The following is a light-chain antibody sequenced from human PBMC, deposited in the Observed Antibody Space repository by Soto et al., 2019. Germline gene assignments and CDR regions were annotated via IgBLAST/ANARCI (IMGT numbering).Light chain of an antibody. J-gene: IGLJ1*01. V-gene: IGLV2-14*01. Sequence: QSVLTRPACVSGCPGQSITISCTGTSSDVGGYNYVSWYQQHPGKAPKLMIYDVSNRPSGVSNRFSGSKSGNTASLTISGLQAEDEADYYCSSYTSSSTLDVFGTGTKVTVL. CDR3: SSYTSSSTLDV. CDR2: DVS. CDR1: SSDVGGYNY.